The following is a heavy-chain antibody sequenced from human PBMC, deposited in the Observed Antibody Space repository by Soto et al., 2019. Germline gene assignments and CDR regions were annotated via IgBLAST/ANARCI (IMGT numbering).Heavy chain of an antibody. J-gene: IGHJ3*02. Sequence: PGGSLRLSWTGSGFTSSSYAMSWFRQAPGKGLEWVSAISGSGGSTYYADSVKGRFTISRDNSKNTLYLQMNSLSAEDTAVYYYGRFEVRARLRRVYAFDIWGQGTMGTVAS. CDR3: GRFEVRARLRRVYAFDI. CDR1: GFTSSSYA. CDR2: ISGSGGST. V-gene: IGHV3-23*01. D-gene: IGHD3-10*01.